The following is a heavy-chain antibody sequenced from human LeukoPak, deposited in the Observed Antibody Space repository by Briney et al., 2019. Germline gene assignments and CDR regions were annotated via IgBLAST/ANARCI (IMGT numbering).Heavy chain of an antibody. CDR3: AKHFCTGLDCSLFDS. D-gene: IGHD3/OR15-3a*01. CDR1: GSTFNSYA. Sequence: GGSLRLSCAASGSTFNSYALSWVRQAPGKGLEWVSGISDSGGSTYYADSVKGRFTISRDNSKNTLYLQMNSLRPEDTALYYCAKHFCTGLDCSLFDSWGQGTLVTVSS. CDR2: ISDSGGST. V-gene: IGHV3-23*01. J-gene: IGHJ4*02.